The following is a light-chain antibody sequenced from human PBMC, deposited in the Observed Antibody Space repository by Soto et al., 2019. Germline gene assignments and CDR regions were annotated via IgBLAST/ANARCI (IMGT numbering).Light chain of an antibody. CDR1: QTVGRS. CDR3: QQYDDWPET. V-gene: IGKV3-15*01. J-gene: IGKJ5*01. Sequence: EIVLPQSPATLSLSPGERATLSCRASQTVGRSLAWYQQKPGQAPRLLIYGASTRATGIPARFSGRGSGTEFILTISSLQSEDFAVYYCQQYDDWPETFGQGTRLEIK. CDR2: GAS.